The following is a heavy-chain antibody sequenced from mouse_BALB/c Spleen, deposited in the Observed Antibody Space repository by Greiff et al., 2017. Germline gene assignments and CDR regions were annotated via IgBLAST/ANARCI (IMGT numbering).Heavy chain of an antibody. Sequence: EVKLQESGAELVKPGASVKLSCTASGFNIKDTYMHWVKQRPEQGLEWIGRIDPANGNTKYDPKFQGKATITADTSSNTAYLQLSSLTSEDTAVYYCARMITKGYAMDYWGQGTSVTVSS. CDR2: IDPANGNT. CDR3: ARMITKGYAMDY. J-gene: IGHJ4*01. D-gene: IGHD2-4*01. V-gene: IGHV14-3*02. CDR1: GFNIKDTY.